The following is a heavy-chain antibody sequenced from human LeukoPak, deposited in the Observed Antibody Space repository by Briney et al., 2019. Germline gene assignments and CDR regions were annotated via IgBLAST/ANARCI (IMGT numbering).Heavy chain of an antibody. CDR2: ISTSGGST. Sequence: GGSLRLSCGASGFIFNQYCMGWVRQAPGMGPEWVSYISTSGGSTYYSASAKGRFTISRDNARNSLFLQLRRLTAEDTAVYYCARDPRGDFVWGHRFDYWGQGVLVTVSS. CDR3: ARDPRGDFVWGHRFDY. V-gene: IGHV3-11*01. CDR1: GFIFNQYC. J-gene: IGHJ4*02. D-gene: IGHD3-16*01.